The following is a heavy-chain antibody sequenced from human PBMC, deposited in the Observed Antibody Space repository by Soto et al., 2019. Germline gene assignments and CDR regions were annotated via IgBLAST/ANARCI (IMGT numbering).Heavy chain of an antibody. CDR2: SRNRVNSHTT. D-gene: IGHD1-26*01. Sequence: EVQLVESGGGLVQPGGSQRLSCAASGFTFSDHYMDWVRQAPGKGLEWVARSRNRVNSHTTEYAASVKGRFTISRDGSQSSLYLQMNSLKIEDTAVYYCTRGLLGGAPSYTFHGMDVWGQGTTVTVSS. CDR3: TRGLLGGAPSYTFHGMDV. J-gene: IGHJ6*01. V-gene: IGHV3-72*01. CDR1: GFTFSDHY.